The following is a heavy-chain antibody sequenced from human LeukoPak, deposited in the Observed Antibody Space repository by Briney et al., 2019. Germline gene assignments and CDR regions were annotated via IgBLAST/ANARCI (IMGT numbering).Heavy chain of an antibody. V-gene: IGHV3-30*18. CDR3: AKVVGGDGYNYWFDP. CDR1: GFTFSSYG. D-gene: IGHD5-24*01. Sequence: GGSLRLSCAASGFTFSSYGMHWVRQAPGKGLEWVAAISYDGSNKYYADSVKGRFTISRDNSKNTLYLQMNSLRAEDTAVYYCAKVVGGDGYNYWFDPWGQGTLVTVSS. CDR2: ISYDGSNK. J-gene: IGHJ5*02.